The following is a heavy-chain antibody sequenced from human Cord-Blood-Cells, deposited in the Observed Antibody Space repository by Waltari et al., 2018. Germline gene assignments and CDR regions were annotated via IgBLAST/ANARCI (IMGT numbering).Heavy chain of an antibody. D-gene: IGHD3-22*01. V-gene: IGHV3-53*01. Sequence: EVQLVESGGGLIQPGGSLRLSCAASGFTVSSNYMRWVRQAPGKGLEWVSVIYSGGSTYYADSVKGRFTISRDNSKNTLYLQMNSLRAEDTAVYYCARGIDDSSGYYDYWGQGTLVTVSS. CDR1: GFTVSSNY. J-gene: IGHJ4*02. CDR2: IYSGGST. CDR3: ARGIDDSSGYYDY.